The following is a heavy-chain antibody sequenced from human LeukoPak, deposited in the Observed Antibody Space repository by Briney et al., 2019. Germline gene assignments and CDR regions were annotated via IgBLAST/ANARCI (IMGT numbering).Heavy chain of an antibody. D-gene: IGHD4-17*01. V-gene: IGHV4-31*03. CDR2: IYYSGNT. CDR1: GGYISSGGYY. CDR3: ARTYGDYHFDI. Sequence: SETLSLTCTVSGGYISSGGYYWSWIRQHPGKGLEWIGYIYYSGNTYYNPSLKSRFTISVDTSKNQFSLKVSSVTAADTAVYYCARTYGDYHFDIWGQGTMVTVSS. J-gene: IGHJ3*02.